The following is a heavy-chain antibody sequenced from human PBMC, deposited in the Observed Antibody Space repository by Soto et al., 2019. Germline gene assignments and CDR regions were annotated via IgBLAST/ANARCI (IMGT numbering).Heavy chain of an antibody. V-gene: IGHV3-30*18. CDR2: ISYDGSNK. J-gene: IGHJ5*02. CDR3: AKAGYSSSWYRWFDT. Sequence: PGGSLRLSCAASGFTFSSYGMHWVRQAPGKGLEWVAVISYDGSNKYYADSVKGRFTISRDNSKNKLYLQMNSLRAEDTAVYYCAKAGYSSSWYRWFDTWGKGT. CDR1: GFTFSSYG. D-gene: IGHD6-13*01.